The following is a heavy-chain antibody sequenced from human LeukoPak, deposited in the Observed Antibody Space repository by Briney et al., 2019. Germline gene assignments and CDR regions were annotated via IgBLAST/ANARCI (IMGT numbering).Heavy chain of an antibody. J-gene: IGHJ6*02. CDR2: IYPDDSDT. CDR3: ARHNYGDLVKHYYYYGMDV. CDR1: GYRFTSYW. V-gene: IGHV5-51*01. Sequence: GESLKISCKGPGYRFTSYWIGWVRQMPGKGLEWMGIIYPDDSDTKYSPSFQGQVTISVDKSITTAYLQWSSLKASDTAIYYCARHNYGDLVKHYYYYGMDVWGQGTTVTVSS. D-gene: IGHD4-17*01.